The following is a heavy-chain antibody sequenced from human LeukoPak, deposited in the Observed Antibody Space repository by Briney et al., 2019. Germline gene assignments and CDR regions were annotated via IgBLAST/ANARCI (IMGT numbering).Heavy chain of an antibody. Sequence: GGSLRLSCAASGFTFSSYDMHWVRQATGKGLEWVSAIGTAGDTYYPGSVKGRFTISRENAKDSLYLQMNSLRAGDTAVYYCARAHPNYYYMDVWGKGTTVNVSS. V-gene: IGHV3-13*01. CDR2: IGTAGDT. CDR3: ARAHPNYYYMDV. CDR1: GFTFSSYD. J-gene: IGHJ6*03.